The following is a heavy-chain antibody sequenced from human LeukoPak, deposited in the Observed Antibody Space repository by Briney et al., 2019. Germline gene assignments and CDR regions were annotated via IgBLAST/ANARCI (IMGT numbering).Heavy chain of an antibody. CDR3: VRGTPPSVGDGYSIDY. V-gene: IGHV1-8*01. CDR1: GYTFTSYD. CDR2: MNPNSGNT. D-gene: IGHD5-24*01. J-gene: IGHJ4*02. Sequence: ASVKVSCKASGYTFTSYDINWVRQAPGQGLEWMGWMNPNSGNTGYVQKFQGRVTMTRYTSISTAYMELSSLRSEDTAVYYCVRGTPPSVGDGYSIDYWGQGTLVTVSS.